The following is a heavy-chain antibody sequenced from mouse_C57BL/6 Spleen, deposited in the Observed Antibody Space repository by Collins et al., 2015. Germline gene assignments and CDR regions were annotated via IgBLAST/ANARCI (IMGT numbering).Heavy chain of an antibody. CDR3: TRSEVFYYGHSPYYFDY. D-gene: IGHD1-1*01. CDR2: IDPETGGT. V-gene: IGHV1-15*01. J-gene: IGHJ2*01. CDR1: GYTFTDYE. Sequence: QVQLQQSGAELVGPGASVTLSCKASGYTFTDYEMYWVKQTPVHGLEWIGAIDPETGGTAYNQKFKGKAMLTADSSSNTAFMELRSLTSEDSAVYYCTRSEVFYYGHSPYYFDYWGQGTTLRVSS.